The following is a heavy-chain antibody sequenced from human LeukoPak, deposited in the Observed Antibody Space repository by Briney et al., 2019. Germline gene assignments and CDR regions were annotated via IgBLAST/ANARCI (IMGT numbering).Heavy chain of an antibody. CDR3: ARGYDSSGLFDY. D-gene: IGHD3-22*01. V-gene: IGHV1-69*06. CDR1: GGTFSSYA. Sequence: SVKVSCKASGGTFSSYAISWVRQAPGQGLEWMGGIIPIFGTANYAQKFQGRVTITADKSTSTAYMELSSLRSEDTAVYYCARGYDSSGLFDYWGQGTLVTVSS. CDR2: IIPIFGTA. J-gene: IGHJ4*02.